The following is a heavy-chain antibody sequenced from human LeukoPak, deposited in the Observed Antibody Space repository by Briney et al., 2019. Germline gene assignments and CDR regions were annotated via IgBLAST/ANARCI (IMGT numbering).Heavy chain of an antibody. Sequence: PGGSLRLSCVASGFSFSINAMIWVRQAPGKGLEWVSGISGIGDTLFYSDPVKGRFTISRDNSKNTLYLQMNSLRAEDTAVYYCAKGLVGATGYFDYWGQGTLVTVSS. CDR2: ISGIGDTL. CDR1: GFSFSINA. J-gene: IGHJ4*02. CDR3: AKGLVGATGYFDY. D-gene: IGHD1-26*01. V-gene: IGHV3-23*01.